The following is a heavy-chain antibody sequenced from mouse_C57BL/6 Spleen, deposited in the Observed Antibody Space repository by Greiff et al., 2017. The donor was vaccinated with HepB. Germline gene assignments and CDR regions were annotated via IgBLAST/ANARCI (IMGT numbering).Heavy chain of an antibody. J-gene: IGHJ4*01. CDR3: ARMGRSPYYYAMDY. CDR2: IDPSDSET. V-gene: IGHV1-52*01. Sequence: VQLQQSGAELVRPGSSVKLSCKASGYTFTSYWMHWVKQRPIQGLEWIGNIDPSDSETHYNQKFKDKATLTVDKSSSTAYMQLSSLTSEDSAVYYCARMGRSPYYYAMDYWGQGTSVTVSS. D-gene: IGHD4-1*01. CDR1: GYTFTSYW.